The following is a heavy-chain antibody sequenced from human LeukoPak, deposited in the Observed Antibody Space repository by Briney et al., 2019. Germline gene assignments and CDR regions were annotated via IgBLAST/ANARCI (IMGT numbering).Heavy chain of an antibody. Sequence: PGGSLRLSCAAPGFSFSSYWMSWVRQAPGKGLEWVANINQDGSEKYYVDSVKGRFTVSRDNAKNSLYVQMNSLRAEDTAVYYCARHAQWFGQFQYHFDYWGQGTLVTVSS. CDR2: INQDGSEK. D-gene: IGHD3-10*01. V-gene: IGHV3-7*01. CDR1: GFSFSSYW. CDR3: ARHAQWFGQFQYHFDY. J-gene: IGHJ4*02.